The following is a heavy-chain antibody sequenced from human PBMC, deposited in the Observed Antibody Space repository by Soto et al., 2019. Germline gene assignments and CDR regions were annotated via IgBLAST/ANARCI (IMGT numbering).Heavy chain of an antibody. Sequence: ASVKVSCKASGYTFTGYYMHWVRQAPGQGLEWMGWINPNSGGTNYAQKFQGWVTMTRDTSISTAYMELSRLRSDDTAVYYCAKVERYSSSQPLIWGRGTLVTVSS. D-gene: IGHD6-13*01. CDR3: AKVERYSSSQPLI. CDR2: INPNSGGT. V-gene: IGHV1-2*04. CDR1: GYTFTGYY. J-gene: IGHJ4*02.